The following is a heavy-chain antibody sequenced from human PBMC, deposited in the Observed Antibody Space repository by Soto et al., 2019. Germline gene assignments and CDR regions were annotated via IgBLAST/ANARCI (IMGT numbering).Heavy chain of an antibody. CDR1: GYTFTSYG. J-gene: IGHJ6*02. CDR2: ISAYNGNT. D-gene: IGHD3-9*01. Sequence: GASVKVSCKASGYTFTSYGISWVRQAPGQGLEWMGWISAYNGNTNYAQKLQGRVTMTTDTSTSTAYMELRSLRSDDTAVYYCARELRYFDWLLPPGGMDVWGRGTTVTVSS. CDR3: ARELRYFDWLLPPGGMDV. V-gene: IGHV1-18*01.